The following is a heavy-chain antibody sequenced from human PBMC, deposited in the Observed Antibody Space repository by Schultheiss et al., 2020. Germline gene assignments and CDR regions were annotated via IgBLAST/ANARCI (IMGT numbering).Heavy chain of an antibody. V-gene: IGHV4-34*01. Sequence: SETLSLTCAVYGGSFSGYYWSWIRQPPGKGLEWIGEINHSGSTNYNPSLKSRVTISVDTSKNQFSLKLSSVTAADTAVYYCARGQGGIKPLIVVVPAARYGMDVWGEGTTVTVSS. CDR1: GGSFSGYY. J-gene: IGHJ6*04. CDR3: ARGQGGIKPLIVVVPAARYGMDV. D-gene: IGHD2-2*01. CDR2: INHSGST.